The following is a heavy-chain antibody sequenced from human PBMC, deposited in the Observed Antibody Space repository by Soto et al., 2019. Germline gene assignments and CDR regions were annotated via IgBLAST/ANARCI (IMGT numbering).Heavy chain of an antibody. V-gene: IGHV4-39*01. CDR3: ARVGGEHSGYASRKTNWFDP. J-gene: IGHJ5*02. CDR1: GGSISSSNYY. CDR2: LYSSGSP. Sequence: SETLSLTCTVSGGSISSSNYYWGWIRQPPGKGLEWIGSLYSSGSPFYNPPLKSRVTMSLDTSKNQFSLQLSSVTAADTAVYYCARVGGEHSGYASRKTNWFDPWGQGTLVTVSS. D-gene: IGHD5-12*01.